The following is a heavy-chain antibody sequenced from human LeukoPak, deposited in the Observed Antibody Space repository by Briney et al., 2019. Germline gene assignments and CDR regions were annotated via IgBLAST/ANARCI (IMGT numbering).Heavy chain of an antibody. Sequence: ASVKVSCKASGYTFTSYDINWVRQATGQGLEWMGWMNPNSGNTGYAQKFQGRVTITRNTSISTAYMELSSLRSEDTAVCYCARGRRPSSGSSNRNWFDPWGQGTLVTVSS. D-gene: IGHD1-26*01. J-gene: IGHJ5*02. CDR3: ARGRRPSSGSSNRNWFDP. CDR2: MNPNSGNT. V-gene: IGHV1-8*03. CDR1: GYTFTSYD.